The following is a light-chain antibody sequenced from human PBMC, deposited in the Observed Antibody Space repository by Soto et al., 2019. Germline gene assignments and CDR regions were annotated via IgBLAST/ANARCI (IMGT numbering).Light chain of an antibody. CDR2: AAS. Sequence: DIQMTQSPSTLSASVGDRVTITCRASQSISSWLAWYQQKPGKAPRLLIYAASTLHSGVPSRFSGSGSGTDFTLTISSLQPEDVATYYCQKYNSAPWTFGQGTKVDI. J-gene: IGKJ1*01. V-gene: IGKV1-27*01. CDR3: QKYNSAPWT. CDR1: QSISSW.